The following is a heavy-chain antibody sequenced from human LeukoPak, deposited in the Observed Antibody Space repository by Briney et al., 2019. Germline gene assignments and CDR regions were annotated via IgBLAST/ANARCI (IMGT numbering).Heavy chain of an antibody. Sequence: GGSLRLSCAASGFTFSSYAMSWVRQAPGQGLEWMGWISAYNGNTNYAQKLQGRVTMTTDTSTSTAYMELRSLRSDDTAVYYCARASGGGYSYGYLFSGVRMEAFDIWGQGTMVTVSS. CDR3: ARASGGGYSYGYLFSGVRMEAFDI. V-gene: IGHV1-18*01. CDR1: GFTFSSYA. J-gene: IGHJ3*02. CDR2: ISAYNGNT. D-gene: IGHD5-18*01.